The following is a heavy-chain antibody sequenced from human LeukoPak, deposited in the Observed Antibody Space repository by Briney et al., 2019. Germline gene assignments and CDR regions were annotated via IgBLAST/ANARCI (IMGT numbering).Heavy chain of an antibody. CDR2: IYPGDSDT. J-gene: IGHJ4*02. CDR1: GYSFTSYW. Sequence: GESLKISCKVSGYSFTSYWIAWVRQMPGKGLEWMGIIYPGDSDTKYSPSFQGQVTMSADKSTTTACLQWSSLKASDTAMYYCARSGSGYSYGYAYWGQGTLVTVSS. V-gene: IGHV5-51*01. D-gene: IGHD5-18*01. CDR3: ARSGSGYSYGYAY.